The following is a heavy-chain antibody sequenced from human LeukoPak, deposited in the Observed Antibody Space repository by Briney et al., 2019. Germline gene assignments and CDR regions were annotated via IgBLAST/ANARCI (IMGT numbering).Heavy chain of an antibody. CDR2: ISDRGDST. D-gene: IGHD3-9*01. Sequence: GGSLRLSCAASGFSLTTYAMGWVRQAPGKGLEWVSVISDRGDSTYYADSVKGRFTISRDSSKNMLYLQMNSLRGEDMAVYYCAKGRWGLTINNFDIWGQGTMVTVSS. V-gene: IGHV3-23*01. J-gene: IGHJ3*02. CDR3: AKGRWGLTINNFDI. CDR1: GFSLTTYA.